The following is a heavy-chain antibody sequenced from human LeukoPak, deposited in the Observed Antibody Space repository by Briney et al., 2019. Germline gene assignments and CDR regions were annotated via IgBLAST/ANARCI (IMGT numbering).Heavy chain of an antibody. CDR2: IYYSGST. J-gene: IGHJ4*02. CDR1: GDSISSYY. CDR3: ARNAETDFWSGYYTFDY. V-gene: IGHV4-59*08. D-gene: IGHD3-3*01. Sequence: SETLSLTCTVSGDSISSYYWSWIRQPPGKGLEWIGYIYYSGSTNYNPSLKSRVTISVDTSKNQFSLKLSSVTAADTAVYYCARNAETDFWSGYYTFDYWGQGTLVTVSS.